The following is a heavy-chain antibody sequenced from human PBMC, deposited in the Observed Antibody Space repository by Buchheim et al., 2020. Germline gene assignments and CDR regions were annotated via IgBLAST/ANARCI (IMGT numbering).Heavy chain of an antibody. CDR3: ATASSWFFFDY. Sequence: QVQLVESGGGVVQPGRSLRLSCAASGFIFSTYGMHWVRQAPGKGLEWVAVISSDGSNKYYADSVKGRFTTSRDNSKDTLFLQMNSLRAEDTAVYYCATASSWFFFDYWGQGTL. CDR1: GFIFSTYG. J-gene: IGHJ4*02. V-gene: IGHV3-30*03. CDR2: ISSDGSNK. D-gene: IGHD6-13*01.